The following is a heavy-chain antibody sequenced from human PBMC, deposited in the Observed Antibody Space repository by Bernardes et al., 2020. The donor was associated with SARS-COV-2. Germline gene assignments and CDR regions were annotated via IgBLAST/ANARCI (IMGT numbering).Heavy chain of an antibody. Sequence: LSLTCPSSGDTVSINSVACNWISPSPSRGLEWLGRTYYRSKWINEYAGSVKSRITINPDTSKNQFSLQLNSVTPEDTAVYYCARTGSGSDFDYWGQGTLVTVSS. D-gene: IGHD1-1*01. CDR1: GDTVSINSVA. V-gene: IGHV6-1*01. CDR2: TYYRSKWIN. J-gene: IGHJ4*02. CDR3: ARTGSGSDFDY.